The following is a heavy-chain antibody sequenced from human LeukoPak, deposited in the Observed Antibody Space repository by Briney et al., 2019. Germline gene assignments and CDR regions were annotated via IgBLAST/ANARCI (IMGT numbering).Heavy chain of an antibody. CDR2: ISYSGSTN. CDR1: GGSISNSF. V-gene: IGHV4-59*01. D-gene: IGHD6-19*01. CDR3: AKHTTSGWYQVVY. Sequence: SETLSLTCTISGGSISNSFWSWIRQPPGKGLEWIGYISYSGSTNNHNPSLKSRVTISVDTSKNQFSLKLSSVTAADTAVYYCAKHTTSGWYQVVYWGQGTLVTVSS. J-gene: IGHJ4*02.